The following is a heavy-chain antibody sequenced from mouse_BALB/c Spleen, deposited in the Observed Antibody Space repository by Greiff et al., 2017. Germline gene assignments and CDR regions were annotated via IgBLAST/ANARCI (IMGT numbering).Heavy chain of an antibody. Sequence: EVHLVESGGGLVKPGGSLKLSCAASGFTFSSYTMSWVRQTPEKRLEWVATISSGGSYTYYPDSVKGRFTISRDNAKNTLYLQMSSLKSEDTAMYYCTREVAGTWDYWGQGTTLTVSS. J-gene: IGHJ2*01. CDR1: GFTFSSYT. V-gene: IGHV5-6-4*01. CDR3: TREVAGTWDY. D-gene: IGHD1-1*02. CDR2: ISSGGSYT.